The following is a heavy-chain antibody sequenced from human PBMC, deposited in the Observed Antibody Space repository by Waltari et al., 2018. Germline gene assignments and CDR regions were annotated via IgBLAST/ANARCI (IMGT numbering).Heavy chain of an antibody. CDR3: ARDYPAGFDY. J-gene: IGHJ4*02. D-gene: IGHD6-25*01. CDR2: ISYDGSNK. V-gene: IGHV3-30-3*01. CDR1: GFTFSSYA. Sequence: QVQLVESGGGVVQPGRSLRLSCAASGFTFSSYAMHWVRPAPGKGLEWVAVISYDGSNKYYADSVKGRFTISRDNSKNTLYLQMNSLRAEDTAVYYCARDYPAGFDYWGQGTLVTVSS.